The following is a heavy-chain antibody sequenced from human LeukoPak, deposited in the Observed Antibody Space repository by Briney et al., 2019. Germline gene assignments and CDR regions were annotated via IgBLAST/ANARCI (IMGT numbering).Heavy chain of an antibody. V-gene: IGHV4-34*01. CDR3: ARDLDDLAYTGFGELFGAFDI. J-gene: IGHJ3*02. Sequence: PSETLSLTCAVYGGSVSGLYWNWIRQPPGKGLEWIGEIHPQGTITYSPSLESRVTMSLDTSKNQFSLRLTSVTPEDTAVYYCARDLDDLAYTGFGELFGAFDIWGQGTMVTVSS. D-gene: IGHD3-10*01. CDR1: GGSVSGLY. CDR2: IHPQGTI.